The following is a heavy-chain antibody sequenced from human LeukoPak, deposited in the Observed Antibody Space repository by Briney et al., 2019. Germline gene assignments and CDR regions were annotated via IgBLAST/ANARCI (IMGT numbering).Heavy chain of an antibody. V-gene: IGHV1-8*01. CDR2: MNPNSGNT. Sequence: ASVKVSCKASGYTFNSYDINWVRQATGQGLEWMGWMNPNSGNTGYAQKFQGRVTMTRNTSISTAYMELSSLRSEDTAVYYCARTYYYDSSGYYLGGNWFDPWGQGTLVTVSS. CDR3: ARTYYYDSSGYYLGGNWFDP. J-gene: IGHJ5*02. CDR1: GYTFNSYD. D-gene: IGHD3-22*01.